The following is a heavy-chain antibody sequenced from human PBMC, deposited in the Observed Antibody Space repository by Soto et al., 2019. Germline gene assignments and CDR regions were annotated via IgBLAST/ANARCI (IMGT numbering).Heavy chain of an antibody. Sequence: QVQLQESGPGLVKPSETLPLTCAISGGSVNSGSYYWSWIRQPPGKGLEWIGYIYSSGTANYNPSLKSRVIISLDTSKNHFSLNLSSVTAADSAVYYCARSGDGSLDFWGQGTLVTVSS. CDR1: GGSVNSGSYY. J-gene: IGHJ4*02. CDR3: ARSGDGSLDF. D-gene: IGHD1-1*01. CDR2: IYSSGTA. V-gene: IGHV4-61*03.